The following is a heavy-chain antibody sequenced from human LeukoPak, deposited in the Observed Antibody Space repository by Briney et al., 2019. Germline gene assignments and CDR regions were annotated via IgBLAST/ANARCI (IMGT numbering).Heavy chain of an antibody. V-gene: IGHV3-30*04. CDR3: ARDLYCSGGSCLGSIVGMDV. D-gene: IGHD2-15*01. J-gene: IGHJ6*02. CDR1: GFTFSSYA. CDR2: ISYDGSNK. Sequence: GRSLRLSCAASGFTFSSYAMHWVRRAPGKGLEWVAVISYDGSNKYYADSVKGRFTISRDNSKNTLYLQMNSLRAEDTAVYYCARDLYCSGGSCLGSIVGMDVWGQGTTVTVSS.